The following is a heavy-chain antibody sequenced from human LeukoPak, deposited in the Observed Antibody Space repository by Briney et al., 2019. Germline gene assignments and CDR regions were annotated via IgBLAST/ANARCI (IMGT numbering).Heavy chain of an antibody. J-gene: IGHJ4*02. D-gene: IGHD3-10*01. CDR2: ISGSGDST. CDR3: AKGGPEGSGSFWFDPLGY. CDR1: GFTFSSYG. V-gene: IGHV3-23*01. Sequence: QAGGSLRLSCAASGFTFSSYGMSWVRQAPGKGLEWVSAISGSGDSTYYADSVKGRFTISRDNSKNTLYLQMNSLRAEDTAVYYCAKGGPEGSGSFWFDPLGYWGQGTLVTVSS.